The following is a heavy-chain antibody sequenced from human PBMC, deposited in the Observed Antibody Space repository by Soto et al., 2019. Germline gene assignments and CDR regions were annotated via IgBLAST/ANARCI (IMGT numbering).Heavy chain of an antibody. Sequence: GESLKISCQCSGYTFSNFWIAWVRQLPGEGLEWMGIIYPGDYETRYSPSFHGKVTISADRSIGTAYLQWSSLEASDSAFYFCARSPRSSPYFDYWGQGALVTVSS. CDR2: IYPGDYET. J-gene: IGHJ4*02. D-gene: IGHD6-13*01. CDR1: GYTFSNFW. V-gene: IGHV5-51*01. CDR3: ARSPRSSPYFDY.